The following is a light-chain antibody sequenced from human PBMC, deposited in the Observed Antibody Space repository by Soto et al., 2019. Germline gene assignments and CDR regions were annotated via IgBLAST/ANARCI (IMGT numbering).Light chain of an antibody. CDR2: DDN. V-gene: IGLV1-51*01. Sequence: QSVLTQPPSVSAAPGQKVTISCSGSSSNIGGNSVSWYQQLPGTAPKLLIYDDNKRPSGIPDRFSGSKSGTSATLGITGFXTGDEVDYYCGSWDSSLSAYVFGTGTKVTLL. CDR1: SSNIGGNS. CDR3: GSWDSSLSAYV. J-gene: IGLJ1*01.